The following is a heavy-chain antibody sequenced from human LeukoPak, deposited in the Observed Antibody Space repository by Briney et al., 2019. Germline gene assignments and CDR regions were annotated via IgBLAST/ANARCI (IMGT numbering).Heavy chain of an antibody. V-gene: IGHV3-7*01. D-gene: IGHD6-19*01. CDR1: GFTFSSYW. J-gene: IGHJ4*02. CDR2: IKQEGSEK. Sequence: GGSLRLSCAASGFTFSSYWMSWVRQAPGKGLEWVANIKQEGSEKYYMDSVKGRFTISRDNAKNSLYMQMNSMRAEDTAVYYCARASSGWSSLTFAYWGQGTLVTVSS. CDR3: ARASSGWSSLTFAY.